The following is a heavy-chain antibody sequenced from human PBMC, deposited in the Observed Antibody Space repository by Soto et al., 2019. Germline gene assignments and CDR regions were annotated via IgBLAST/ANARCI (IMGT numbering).Heavy chain of an antibody. V-gene: IGHV3-33*01. D-gene: IGHD6-13*01. J-gene: IGHJ3*02. CDR1: GFTFSSYG. CDR2: IWYDGSNK. CDR3: ASWQQLVLDAFEI. Sequence: PGGSLRLSCAASGFTFSSYGMHWVRQAPGKGLEWVAVIWYDGSNKYYADSVKGRFTISRDNSKNTLYLQMNSLRAEDTAVYYCASWQQLVLDAFEIWGQGTMVTVSS.